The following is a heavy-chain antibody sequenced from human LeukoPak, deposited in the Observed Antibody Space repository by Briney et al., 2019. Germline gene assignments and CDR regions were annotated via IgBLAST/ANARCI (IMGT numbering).Heavy chain of an antibody. D-gene: IGHD3-10*01. CDR1: GFTFSSYG. V-gene: IGHV3-30*02. CDR3: AKDQAYYAKFGESMDV. Sequence: PGGSLRLSCAASGFTFSSYGMHWVRQAPGKGLEWVAFIRYDGSNKYYADSVKGRFTISRDNSKNTLYMQMNSLRAEDTAVYYCAKDQAYYAKFGESMDVWGKGTTVTISS. CDR2: IRYDGSNK. J-gene: IGHJ6*04.